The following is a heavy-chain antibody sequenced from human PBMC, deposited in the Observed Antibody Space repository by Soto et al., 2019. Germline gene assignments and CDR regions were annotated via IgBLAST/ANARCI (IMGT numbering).Heavy chain of an antibody. CDR1: GGSFSGYY. CDR3: ARLWFGEVTKIDP. D-gene: IGHD3-10*01. Sequence: SETLSLTCAVYGGSFSGYYWSWIRQPPGKGLEWIGYIYYSGSTNYNPSLKSRVTISVDTSKNQFSLKLSSVTAADTAVYYCARLWFGEVTKIDPWGQGTLVTVSS. CDR2: IYYSGST. J-gene: IGHJ5*02. V-gene: IGHV4-59*01.